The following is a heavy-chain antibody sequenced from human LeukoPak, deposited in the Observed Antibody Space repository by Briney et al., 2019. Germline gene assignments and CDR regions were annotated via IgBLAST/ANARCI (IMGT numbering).Heavy chain of an antibody. Sequence: GGSLRLSCAASGFSFSSHWMSWVRQAQGKGLEWVANIKQDGSEKHYVDSVKGRFTISRDNAKNSLYLQMNSLRAEDTAVYYCAELGITMIGGVWGKGTTVTISS. D-gene: IGHD3-10*02. V-gene: IGHV3-7*01. CDR1: GFSFSSHW. J-gene: IGHJ6*04. CDR3: AELGITMIGGV. CDR2: IKQDGSEK.